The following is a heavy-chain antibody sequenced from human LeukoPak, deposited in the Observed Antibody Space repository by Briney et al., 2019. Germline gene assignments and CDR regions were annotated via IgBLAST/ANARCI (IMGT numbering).Heavy chain of an antibody. D-gene: IGHD3-3*01. CDR2: IYGSGSA. CDR1: GYSISSGYY. CDR3: ARHPSQRSYYHFWSGYYMDV. V-gene: IGHV4-38-2*02. J-gene: IGHJ6*03. Sequence: KPSETLSLTCTVSGYSISSGYYWGWIRQPPGKGLEWIGYIYGSGSANYNPSLKSRVTMSVDASKNHFSLKLTSVTAADTAMYYCARHPSQRSYYHFWSGYYMDVWSKGTTVSVSS.